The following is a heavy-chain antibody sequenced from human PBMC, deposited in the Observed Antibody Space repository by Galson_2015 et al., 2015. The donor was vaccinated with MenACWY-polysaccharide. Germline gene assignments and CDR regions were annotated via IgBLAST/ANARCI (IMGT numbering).Heavy chain of an antibody. V-gene: IGHV3-33*05. CDR3: AREGSRIVFHAFDV. D-gene: IGHD2-15*01. CDR2: IQYDGSKI. CDR1: GLRFSGSG. J-gene: IGHJ3*01. Sequence: SLRLSCAASGLRFSGSGMHWVRQAPGKGLEWVAVIQYDGSKIVYADSVKGRFTVSRDNSENTLYLEMNSLRAEDTAVYYCAREGSRIVFHAFDVWGQGTMVIVSS.